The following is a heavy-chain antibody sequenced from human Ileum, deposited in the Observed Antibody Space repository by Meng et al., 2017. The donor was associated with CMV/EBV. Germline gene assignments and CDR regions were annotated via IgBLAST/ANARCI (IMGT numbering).Heavy chain of an antibody. V-gene: IGHV3-33*01. J-gene: IGHJ4*02. CDR1: GFAFSNHG. D-gene: IGHD3-10*01. Sequence: GFAFSNHGMHWFRQAPGKGLEWVAGVWFDGSNEHYAHSVKGRFTISRDNSKNTLYLQMNSLRVEDTAVYYCATHQFDFARGINISDYWGQGTLVTVSS. CDR2: VWFDGSNE. CDR3: ATHQFDFARGINISDY.